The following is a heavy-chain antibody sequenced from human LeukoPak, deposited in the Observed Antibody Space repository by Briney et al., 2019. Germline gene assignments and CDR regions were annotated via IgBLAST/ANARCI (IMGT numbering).Heavy chain of an antibody. Sequence: GGPLRLSCAASGFTFSSYWMSWVRKAPGKGLEWVANIRQDGSEKYYVDSVKGQFTISRDNAKNSLYLQMTSLRAEDTAVYYCASENRSTSCCFDYWGQGTLVTVSS. V-gene: IGHV3-7*01. CDR2: IRQDGSEK. J-gene: IGHJ4*02. CDR1: GFTFSSYW. D-gene: IGHD2-2*01. CDR3: ASENRSTSCCFDY.